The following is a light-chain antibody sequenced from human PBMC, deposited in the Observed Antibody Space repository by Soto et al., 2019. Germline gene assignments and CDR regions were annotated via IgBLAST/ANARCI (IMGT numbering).Light chain of an antibody. CDR1: QSISSTH. Sequence: ETVLTQSPGTLSLSPGERATLSCRASQSISSTHLAWYQQKSGQAPRLLIYGASSRATGTPDRFSGSGSGTDFTLTITRLEPEDFAVYYCHQYATSDMDTFGQGTKLEIK. J-gene: IGKJ2*01. CDR2: GAS. CDR3: HQYATSDMDT. V-gene: IGKV3-20*01.